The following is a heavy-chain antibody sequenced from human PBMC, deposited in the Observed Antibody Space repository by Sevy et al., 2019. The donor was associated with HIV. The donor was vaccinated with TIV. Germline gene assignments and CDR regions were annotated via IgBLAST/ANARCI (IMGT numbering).Heavy chain of an antibody. V-gene: IGHV5-10-1*01. CDR1: GYSFTSYW. J-gene: IGHJ6*03. CDR3: XXSRSDWWDFWSGYEYYYYYMDV. D-gene: IGHD3-3*01. Sequence: GESLKISCKGSGYSFTSYWISWVRQMPGKGLEWMGRIDPSDSYTNYSPSFQGHVTISADKSISTAYLQWSSLKASDXXXXXXXXSRSDWWDFWSGYEYYYYYMDVWGKGTTVTVSS. CDR2: IDPSDSYT.